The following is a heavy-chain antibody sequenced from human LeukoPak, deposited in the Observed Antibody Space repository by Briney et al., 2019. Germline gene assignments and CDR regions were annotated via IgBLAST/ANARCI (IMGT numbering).Heavy chain of an antibody. CDR3: ARSYYGSGSYLNPSYYYYGMDV. CDR1: GYTFTSYG. Sequence: GASVKVSCKASGYTFTSYGISWVRQAPGQGLEWMGWISAYNGNTNYAQKLQGRVTMTTDTSTSTAYMELRSLRSDDTAVYYCARSYYGSGSYLNPSYYYYGMDVWGQGTTVTVSS. D-gene: IGHD3-10*01. V-gene: IGHV1-18*01. CDR2: ISAYNGNT. J-gene: IGHJ6*02.